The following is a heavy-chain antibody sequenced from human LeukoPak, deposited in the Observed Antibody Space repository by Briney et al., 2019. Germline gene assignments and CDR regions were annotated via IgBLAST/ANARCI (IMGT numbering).Heavy chain of an antibody. CDR1: GYSFTTYW. V-gene: IGHV5-51*01. D-gene: IGHD6-13*01. CDR2: IYDT. J-gene: IGHJ3*02. Sequence: PGESLKISCMGSGYSFTTYWIGWVRQMPGKGLEWMGIIYDTTYSPSFQGQVTISADKSISTAYLQWSSLKASDSAMYYCGRIPAAGSLKGSFDIWGQGTMVTVSS. CDR3: GRIPAAGSLKGSFDI.